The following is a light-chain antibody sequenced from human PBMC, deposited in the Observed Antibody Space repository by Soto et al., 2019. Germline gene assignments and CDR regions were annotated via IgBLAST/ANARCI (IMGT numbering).Light chain of an antibody. CDR1: QSVTSH. J-gene: IGKJ4*01. CDR3: QQRGNWPPKVT. V-gene: IGKV3-11*01. Sequence: EIVLTQSPATLSLSPGDRATVSCRASQSVTSHLAWYQQKPGQPPRLLIYDASNRATGVPARFSGSGSGTDFTLTISSLEPEDLAVYYCQQRGNWPPKVTFGGGTTVEIK. CDR2: DAS.